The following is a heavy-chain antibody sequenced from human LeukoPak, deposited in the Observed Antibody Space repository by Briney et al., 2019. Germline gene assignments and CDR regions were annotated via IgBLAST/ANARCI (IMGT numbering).Heavy chain of an antibody. CDR2: IYYSGST. D-gene: IGHD1-26*01. CDR1: GGSISSYY. Sequence: SETLSLTCTVSGGSISSYYWSWIRQPPGKGLEWIGYIYYSGSTNYNPSLKSRVTISVDTSKNQFSLKLSPVTAADTAVYYCASRSGSIDDAFDIWGQGTMVTVSS. CDR3: ASRSGSIDDAFDI. V-gene: IGHV4-59*01. J-gene: IGHJ3*02.